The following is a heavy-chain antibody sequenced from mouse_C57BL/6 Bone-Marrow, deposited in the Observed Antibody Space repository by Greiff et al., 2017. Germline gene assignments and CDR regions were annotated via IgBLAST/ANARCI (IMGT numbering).Heavy chain of an antibody. CDR3: ARGYGNYAVYFDY. D-gene: IGHD2-1*01. J-gene: IGHJ2*01. CDR2: LWTGGGT. CDR1: GFSLTRYS. Sequence: QVQLKESGPGLVAPSQSLSITCTVSGFSLTRYSISWVRQPPGKGLEWLGVLWTGGGTNYNSTLKSRLSISKDNSKSQVFLKMNRLQTDDTARYYCARGYGNYAVYFDYWGQGTTLTVSS. V-gene: IGHV2-9-1*01.